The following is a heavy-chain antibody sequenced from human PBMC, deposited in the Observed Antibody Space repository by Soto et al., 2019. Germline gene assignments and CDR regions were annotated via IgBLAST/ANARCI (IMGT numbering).Heavy chain of an antibody. D-gene: IGHD3-9*01. CDR3: AKDSYDILTGQKRYFDS. Sequence: GGSLRLSCVASGFTFNAYTMHWVRQAPGKGLEWVSLISWDGGITYYGDSVKGRFTVSRDNSDNSLYLQMTSLRSDDTAFYYCAKDSYDILTGQKRYFDSWGQGTLVTVSS. CDR1: GFTFNAYT. V-gene: IGHV3-43*01. J-gene: IGHJ4*02. CDR2: ISWDGGIT.